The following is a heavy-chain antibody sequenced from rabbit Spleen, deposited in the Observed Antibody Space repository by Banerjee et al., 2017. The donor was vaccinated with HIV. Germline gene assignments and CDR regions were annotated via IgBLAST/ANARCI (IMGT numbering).Heavy chain of an antibody. V-gene: IGHV1S40*01. D-gene: IGHD8-1*01. J-gene: IGHJ4*01. CDR2: IYTGNSKT. CDR1: GFSFSSGYD. CDR3: ARDAGRGPYIDGYFNL. Sequence: QQLVESGGGLVQPGASLTLTCKASGFSFSSGYDMCWVRQAPGKGLEWVACIYTGNSKTYYASWARGRFTISKTSSTTVTLQMTSLTVADMATYFCARDAGRGPYIDGYFNLWGQGTLVTVS.